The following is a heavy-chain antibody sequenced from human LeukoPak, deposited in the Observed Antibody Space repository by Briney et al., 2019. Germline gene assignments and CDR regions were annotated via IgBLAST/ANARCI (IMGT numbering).Heavy chain of an antibody. CDR1: GFAVNSKD. J-gene: IGHJ4*02. V-gene: IGHV3-66*01. D-gene: IGHD3-16*01. CDR3: ARGLRFGGFWAHFDY. CDR2: ISHAGGA. Sequence: PGGSLRLSCAASGFAVNSKDMSWVRQAPGKGLEWVSPISHAGGAYYADSVKGRFTISRDESKDTLSPQMNSLRAEDTAVYYCARGLRFGGFWAHFDYWGLGTLVTVSS.